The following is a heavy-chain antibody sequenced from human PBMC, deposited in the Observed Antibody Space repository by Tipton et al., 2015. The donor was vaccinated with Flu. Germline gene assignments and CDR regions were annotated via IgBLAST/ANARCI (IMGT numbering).Heavy chain of an antibody. V-gene: IGHV3-9*01. D-gene: IGHD6-25*01. CDR3: AKDSAFSGIAPLFHS. Sequence: RSLRLSCAASGFTFDDHAMHWVRQVPGKSPEWVSGISWNSGNIEYADSVKGRFTISRDNAKNSPYLQMKSLRSEDTALYYCAKDSAFSGIAPLFHSWGQGTLVTVSS. J-gene: IGHJ4*02. CDR1: GFTFDDHA. CDR2: ISWNSGNI.